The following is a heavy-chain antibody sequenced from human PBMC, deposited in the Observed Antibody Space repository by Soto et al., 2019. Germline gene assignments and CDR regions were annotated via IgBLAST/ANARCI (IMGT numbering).Heavy chain of an antibody. CDR1: GFRFSSYG. D-gene: IGHD1-26*01. J-gene: IGHJ4*02. CDR3: TRVLLGGYYGSDFDF. V-gene: IGHV3-21*01. Sequence: EVLLVGSGGGPVKPGGSLRLSCTASGFRFSSYGMNWVRQAPGKGLEWVSSISSGGSFIYYADSVKGRFTISRDNAKNSLYLQMNSLRADDTAIYYCTRVLLGGYYGSDFDFWGQGTQVTVSS. CDR2: ISSGGSFI.